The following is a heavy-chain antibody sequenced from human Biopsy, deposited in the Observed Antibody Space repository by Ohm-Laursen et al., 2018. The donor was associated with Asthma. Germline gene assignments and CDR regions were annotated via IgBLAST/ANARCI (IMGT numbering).Heavy chain of an antibody. J-gene: IGHJ4*02. CDR2: INSVFGTT. Sequence: GYSVKVSCKSFGGTFNTYVIGWVRQAPGQGLEWMGGINSVFGTTTYPQKFQDRVTITADDSTSTVYMELSSLRSEDTAVYYCARKAGSCISRTCYSLDFWGQGTLVTVSS. V-gene: IGHV1-69*01. CDR3: ARKAGSCISRTCYSLDF. CDR1: GGTFNTYV. D-gene: IGHD2-2*01.